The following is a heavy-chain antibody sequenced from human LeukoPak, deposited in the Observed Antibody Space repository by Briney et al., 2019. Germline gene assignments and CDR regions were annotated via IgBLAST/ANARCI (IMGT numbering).Heavy chain of an antibody. Sequence: ASVKVSCQASGYTFTGYYMHWVRQAPGQGLEWMGWINPNSGGTNYAQKFQGRVTMTRDTSISTAYMELSRLRSDDTAVYYCARRAAAGSIVVPAAAKNDYYYYYMDVWGKGTTVTVSS. V-gene: IGHV1-2*02. CDR1: GYTFTGYY. CDR2: INPNSGGT. D-gene: IGHD2-2*01. J-gene: IGHJ6*03. CDR3: ARRAAAGSIVVPAAAKNDYYYYYMDV.